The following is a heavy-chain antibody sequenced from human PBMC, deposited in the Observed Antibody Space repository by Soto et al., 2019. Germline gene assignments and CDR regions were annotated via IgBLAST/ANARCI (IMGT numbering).Heavy chain of an antibody. CDR3: ATDRMDVAATSDY. CDR1: GYTFTSIG. D-gene: IGHD2-15*01. CDR2: ISAYKGNT. J-gene: IGHJ4*02. V-gene: IGHV1-18*01. Sequence: QVQLVQSGAEVKKPGASVKVSCKASGYTFTSIGISWVRQAPGQGLEWMGWISAYKGNTKYAQKFQGRITMTTDTXTSTAYMELRSLRSDDTAVYYCATDRMDVAATSDYWGQGTLVTISS.